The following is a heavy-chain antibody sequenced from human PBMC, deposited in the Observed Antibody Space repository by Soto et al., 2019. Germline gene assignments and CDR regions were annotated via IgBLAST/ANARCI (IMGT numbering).Heavy chain of an antibody. Sequence: SETLSLTCTVSGVSISSYYWSWIRQPPGKGLEWIGYIYYSGSTNYNPSLTIRVTISVDAATNKISLKLSTVTAADTAVDYCSRTVVVAAAISDPPPFYFDYWGQGALVTVSS. V-gene: IGHV4-59*01. CDR2: IYYSGST. CDR1: GVSISSYY. J-gene: IGHJ4*02. CDR3: SRTVVVAAAISDPPPFYFDY. D-gene: IGHD2-2*01.